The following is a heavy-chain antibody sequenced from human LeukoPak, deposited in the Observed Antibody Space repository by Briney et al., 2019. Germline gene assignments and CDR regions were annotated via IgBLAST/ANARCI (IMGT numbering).Heavy chain of an antibody. CDR2: FDPEDGET. D-gene: IGHD2-21*02. CDR3: ARGLHRCGGDCYWLDAFDI. Sequence: ASVKVSFKVSGYTLTELSMHWVRQAPGKGLEGMGGFDPEDGETIYAQKFQGRVTMTEDTSTDTAYMELSRLRSDDTAVYYCARGLHRCGGDCYWLDAFDIWGQGTMVTVSS. CDR1: GYTLTELS. J-gene: IGHJ3*02. V-gene: IGHV1-24*01.